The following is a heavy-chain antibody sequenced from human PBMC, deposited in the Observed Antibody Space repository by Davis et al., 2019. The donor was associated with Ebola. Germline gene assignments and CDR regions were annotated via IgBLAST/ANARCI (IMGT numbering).Heavy chain of an antibody. CDR1: GFTFSSYG. CDR2: IWYDGSNE. CDR3: ARGGVGSTSPFDY. J-gene: IGHJ4*02. V-gene: IGHV3-33*01. Sequence: GGSLRLSCAASGFTFSSYGMHWVRQAPGKGLEWVAVIWYDGSNENYADSVKGRFTISRDNSRNTLYLQMNSLRPEDTAVYYCARGGVGSTSPFDYWGQGTLVTVSS. D-gene: IGHD1-26*01.